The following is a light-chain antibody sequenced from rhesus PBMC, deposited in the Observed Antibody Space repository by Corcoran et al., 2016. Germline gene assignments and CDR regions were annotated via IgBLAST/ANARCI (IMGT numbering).Light chain of an antibody. V-gene: IGKV1S8*01. CDR3: QETYNLWT. CDR2: AAS. CDR1: QNIYSN. Sequence: DIQMTQSPSALSASVGDRVTISCRASQNIYSNLAWYQQKPGKAPKLLIYAASSLQTGFPSRFSDSGSGTDFTLTISSLEPEDFAVYYCQETYNLWTFGLGTKVEIK. J-gene: IGKJ1*01.